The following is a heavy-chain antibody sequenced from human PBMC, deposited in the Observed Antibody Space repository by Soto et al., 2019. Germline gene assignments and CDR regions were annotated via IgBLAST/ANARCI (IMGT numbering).Heavy chain of an antibody. D-gene: IGHD3-10*01. CDR3: ARDSMVRGVIGYYYYGMDV. J-gene: IGHJ6*02. V-gene: IGHV4-30-4*01. Sequence: PSETLSLTCTVSGGSISSGDYYWSWIRQPPGKGLEWIGYIYYSGSTYYNPSLKSRVTISVDTSKNQFSLKLSSVTAADTAVYYFARDSMVRGVIGYYYYGMDVWGQGTTVTVSS. CDR2: IYYSGST. CDR1: GGSISSGDYY.